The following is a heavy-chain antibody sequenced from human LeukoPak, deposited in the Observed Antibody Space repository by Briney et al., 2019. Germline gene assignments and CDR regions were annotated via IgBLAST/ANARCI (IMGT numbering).Heavy chain of an antibody. Sequence: GGSLRLSCAASGFTFSSYAMHWVRQAPGKGLEWVAVISYDESNKYYADSVKGRFTISRDNSKNTLYLQMNSLRAEDTAVYYCARGPIVGATTHYYYYYMDVWGKGTTVTVSS. J-gene: IGHJ6*03. CDR1: GFTFSSYA. V-gene: IGHV3-30*04. CDR3: ARGPIVGATTHYYYYYMDV. CDR2: ISYDESNK. D-gene: IGHD1-26*01.